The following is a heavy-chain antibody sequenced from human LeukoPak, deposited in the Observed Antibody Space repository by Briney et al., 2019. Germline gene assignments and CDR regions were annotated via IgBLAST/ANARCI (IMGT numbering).Heavy chain of an antibody. Sequence: PSETLSLTCAVYGGSFSGYYWSWIRQPPGKGLEWIGEINHSGSTNYNPSLKSRVTISVDTSKNQFSLKLSSVTAADTAVYYCAGQPIAAAGIDYWGQGTLVTVSS. CDR2: INHSGST. CDR3: AGQPIAAAGIDY. J-gene: IGHJ4*02. CDR1: GGSFSGYY. D-gene: IGHD6-13*01. V-gene: IGHV4-34*01.